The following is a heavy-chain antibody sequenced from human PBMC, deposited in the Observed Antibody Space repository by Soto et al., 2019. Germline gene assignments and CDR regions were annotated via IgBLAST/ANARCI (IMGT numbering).Heavy chain of an antibody. CDR2: INPNSGGI. CDR1: GYTLTADY. CDR3: ARDIYYDSSDYNPKSAFDP. J-gene: IGHJ5*02. V-gene: IGHV1-2*02. D-gene: IGHD3-22*01. Sequence: PVKFSCRASGYTLTADYMHWVRPAQGQGLEWMGWINPNSGGINYAQKFQGRVTMTRDTSISIAYMELSRLRSDDTAVYYCARDIYYDSSDYNPKSAFDPWGQGTLVSVSS.